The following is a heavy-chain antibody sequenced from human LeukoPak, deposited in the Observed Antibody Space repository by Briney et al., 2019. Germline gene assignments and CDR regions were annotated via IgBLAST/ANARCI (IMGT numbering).Heavy chain of an antibody. D-gene: IGHD3-3*01. CDR1: GYTFTSYY. CDR3: ARASSYDFWSGYYSLVLDY. J-gene: IGHJ4*02. Sequence: ASVKVSCKASGYTFTSYYMHWVRQAPGQGLGWMGIINPSGGSTSYAQKFQGRVTMTRDMSTSTVYMELSSLRSEDTAVYYCARASSYDFWSGYYSLVLDYWGQGTLVTVSS. CDR2: INPSGGST. V-gene: IGHV1-46*01.